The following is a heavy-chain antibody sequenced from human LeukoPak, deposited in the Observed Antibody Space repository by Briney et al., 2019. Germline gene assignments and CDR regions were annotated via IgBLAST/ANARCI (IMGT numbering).Heavy chain of an antibody. J-gene: IGHJ5*02. Sequence: PGGSLRLSCAASGFTFSSYSMNWVRQAPGKGLEWVSSISSSSSYIYYADSVKGRFTISRDNAKNSLYLQMNSLRAEDTAVYYCARDSLESSSWYYQETWDWFDPWGQGTLVTVSS. CDR2: ISSSSSYI. CDR1: GFTFSSYS. D-gene: IGHD6-13*01. CDR3: ARDSLESSSWYYQETWDWFDP. V-gene: IGHV3-21*01.